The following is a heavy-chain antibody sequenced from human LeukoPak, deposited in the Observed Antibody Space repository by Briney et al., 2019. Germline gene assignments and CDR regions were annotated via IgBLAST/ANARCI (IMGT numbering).Heavy chain of an antibody. J-gene: IGHJ4*02. CDR2: IKEDGSEE. D-gene: IGHD6-13*01. CDR3: AKNSGWFRFDY. Sequence: GGSQRLSCAASGFTFSGSWMDWVRQAPGKGLEWVANIKEDGSEEYYVDSVKGRFTISRDNAKNSLYLQMNSLRAEDTAVYYCAKNSGWFRFDYWGQGTLVTVSS. V-gene: IGHV3-7*03. CDR1: GFTFSGSW.